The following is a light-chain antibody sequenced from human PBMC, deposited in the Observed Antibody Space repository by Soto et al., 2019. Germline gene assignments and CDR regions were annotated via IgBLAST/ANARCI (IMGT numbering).Light chain of an antibody. CDR3: SSYTSSSTVV. CDR2: DVS. Sequence: QSALTQPASVSGSPGQSITISCTGTSSDVGGYNYVSWYQQHPGKAPKLMIYDVSNRPSGVSNRFSGSRSGNTASLTISGLQGEDEADYYCSSYTSSSTVVFGGGTTLTVL. V-gene: IGLV2-14*01. J-gene: IGLJ2*01. CDR1: SSDVGGYNY.